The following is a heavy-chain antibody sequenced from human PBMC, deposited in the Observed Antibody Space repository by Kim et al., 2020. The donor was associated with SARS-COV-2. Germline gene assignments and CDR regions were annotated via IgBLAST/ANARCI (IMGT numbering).Heavy chain of an antibody. J-gene: IGHJ4*02. V-gene: IGHV4-59*13. Sequence: SETLSLTCTVSGGSINNYYWNWIRQPPGKGLEWIGFIYYSGRTNYNPSLESRVTISVDTSKSQLSLKLSSVTAADTAVYYCARASGSFTYFFDYWGQGT. CDR3: ARASGSFTYFFDY. CDR1: GGSINNYY. D-gene: IGHD3-10*01. CDR2: IYYSGRT.